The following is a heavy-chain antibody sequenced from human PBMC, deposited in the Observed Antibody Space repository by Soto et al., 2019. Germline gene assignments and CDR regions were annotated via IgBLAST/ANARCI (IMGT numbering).Heavy chain of an antibody. D-gene: IGHD2-15*01. CDR2: ISYDGSNK. J-gene: IGHJ6*02. CDR1: GFTFSSYA. V-gene: IGHV3-30-3*01. Sequence: GGSLRLSCAASGFTFSSYAMHWVRQAPGKGLEWVAVISYDGSNKYYADSVKGRFTISRDNSKNTLYLQMNSLRAEDTAVYYCARDDSGGSHNYYYYYGMDVWGQGTTVTVSS. CDR3: ARDDSGGSHNYYYYYGMDV.